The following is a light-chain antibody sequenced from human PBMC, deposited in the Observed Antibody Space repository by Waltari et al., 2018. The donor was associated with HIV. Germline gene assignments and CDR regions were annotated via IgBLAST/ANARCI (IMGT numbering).Light chain of an antibody. CDR2: SKN. V-gene: IGLV1-44*01. Sequence: QSVLTQTPSLSGTPGQRVTISCSGGYPTIGSNTVNWYQQFPGTAPRLLLYSKNQRPSWVPDRFSGSKSGTSASLVISELQSQDEADYHCAAWDDSLHGELFGGGTKLTVL. CDR1: YPTIGSNT. J-gene: IGLJ2*01. CDR3: AAWDDSLHGEL.